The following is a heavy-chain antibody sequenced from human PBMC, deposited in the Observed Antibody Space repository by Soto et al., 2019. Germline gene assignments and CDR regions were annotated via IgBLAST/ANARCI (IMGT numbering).Heavy chain of an antibody. CDR2: IIPMYGIA. V-gene: IGHV1-69*01. CDR3: ARVYRHGYFYALDV. CDR1: GGSFSDYA. J-gene: IGHJ6*02. Sequence: QVQLVQSGAEVKKPGSSVKVSCKTYGGSFSDYAINWVRQAPGQGLEWMGGIIPMYGIANYAPKFQGRVTITADESTRTAYMEVSSLRSEDTALFYCARVYRHGYFYALDVWGQGTTVTVSS. D-gene: IGHD5-18*01.